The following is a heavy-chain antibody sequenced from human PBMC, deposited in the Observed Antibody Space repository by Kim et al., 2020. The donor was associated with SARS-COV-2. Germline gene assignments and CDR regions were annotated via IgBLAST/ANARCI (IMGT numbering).Heavy chain of an antibody. CDR3: TSVPGTTLAFWDAFV. J-gene: IGHJ3*02. D-gene: IGHD1-1*01. CDR2: IRSKANTYAT. CDR1: GFTFSDSA. V-gene: IGHV3-73*01. Sequence: GGSLRLSCAASGFTFSDSAMHWVRQASGKGLEWVGRIRSKANTYATTYAASVKGRFTISRDNSMNAAYLQMNSLKTEDTAVYYCTSVPGTTLAFWDAFV.